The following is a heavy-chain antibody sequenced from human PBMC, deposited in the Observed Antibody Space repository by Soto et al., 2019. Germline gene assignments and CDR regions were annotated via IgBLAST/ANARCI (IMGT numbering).Heavy chain of an antibody. D-gene: IGHD3-16*02. CDR3: ARIIADWYFDL. CDR2: IYPSDSDV. CDR1: GYSFALYW. J-gene: IGHJ2*01. Sequence: EVQLVQSGAEVKKPGESLKISCKGSGYSFALYWIGWVRQMPGKDLEWMGIIYPSDSDVRYSPSFQGQVTVSPDKSISTVYLQWNSLKASDTAMYYCARIIADWYFDLWGRGTLVTVSS. V-gene: IGHV5-51*01.